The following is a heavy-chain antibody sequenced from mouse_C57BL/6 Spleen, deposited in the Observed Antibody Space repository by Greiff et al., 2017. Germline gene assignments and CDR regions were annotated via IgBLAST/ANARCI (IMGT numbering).Heavy chain of an antibody. V-gene: IGHV1-81*01. CDR2: IYPRSGNT. J-gene: IGHJ3*01. Sequence: QVQLQQSGAELARPGASVKLSCKASGYTFTSYGISWVKQSTGQGLAWIGEIYPRSGNTYYNEKFKGKATLTADKSSSTEYMELRSLTSDDSAVYFCARWDCCGRSYTWFADWGQGTLVTVSA. CDR1: GYTFTSYG. CDR3: ARWDCCGRSYTWFAD. D-gene: IGHD1-1*01.